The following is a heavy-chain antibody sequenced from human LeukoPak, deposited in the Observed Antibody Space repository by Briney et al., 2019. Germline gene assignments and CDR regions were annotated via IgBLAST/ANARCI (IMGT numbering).Heavy chain of an antibody. D-gene: IGHD3-22*01. CDR1: GGSISSHY. V-gene: IGHV4-59*11. J-gene: IGHJ4*02. CDR2: IYYSGTT. Sequence: SETLSFTCTVSGGSISSHYWSWFRQTPGERPEWIAFIYYSGTTNYNPSLKGRVTISIDSSKNQFSLKLSSVTAADTAIYYCARGTGFYDSSGHYYWGYFDSWGQGTLVPVSP. CDR3: ARGTGFYDSSGHYYWGYFDS.